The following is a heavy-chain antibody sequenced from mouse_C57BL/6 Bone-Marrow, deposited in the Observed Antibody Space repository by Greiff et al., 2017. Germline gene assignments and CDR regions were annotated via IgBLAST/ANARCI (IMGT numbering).Heavy chain of an antibody. V-gene: IGHV1-26*01. CDR2: INPNNGGT. J-gene: IGHJ2*01. Sequence: VQLQQSGPELVKPGASVKISCKASGYTFTDYYMNWVKQSHGKSLEWIGDINPNNGGTRYNQKFKGKATLTVDKSSSTAYMEHRSLTSEDSAVYYCARSGQGPYFDYWGQGTTLTVSS. D-gene: IGHD3-3*01. CDR3: ARSGQGPYFDY. CDR1: GYTFTDYY.